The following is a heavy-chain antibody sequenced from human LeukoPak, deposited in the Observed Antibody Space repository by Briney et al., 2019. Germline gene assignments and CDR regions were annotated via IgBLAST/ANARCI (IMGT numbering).Heavy chain of an antibody. V-gene: IGHV4-4*07. Sequence: SETLSLTCTVSGGSISSYYWSWIRQPPGKGLEWIGRIYTSGSTNYNPSLKSRVTMSVDSSKNQFSLKLSSVTAADTAVYYCARDSSVRGYSLYYFDYWGQGTLVTVSS. CDR1: GGSISSYY. CDR2: IYTSGST. CDR3: ARDSSVRGYSLYYFDY. D-gene: IGHD5-18*01. J-gene: IGHJ4*02.